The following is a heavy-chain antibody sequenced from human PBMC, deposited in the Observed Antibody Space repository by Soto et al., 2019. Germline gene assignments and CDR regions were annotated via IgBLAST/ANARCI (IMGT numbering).Heavy chain of an antibody. CDR2: FSGSGAAT. Sequence: PGGSLRLSCAASGFTFSSYAMNWVRQAPGKGLEWVSSFSGSGAATYYADSVKGRFTISRDSSKNTLYLQMNSLRAEDTAIYYCAKAVKSNIYYFDSWGQGTLVTVSS. D-gene: IGHD3-3*02. J-gene: IGHJ4*02. V-gene: IGHV3-23*01. CDR1: GFTFSSYA. CDR3: AKAVKSNIYYFDS.